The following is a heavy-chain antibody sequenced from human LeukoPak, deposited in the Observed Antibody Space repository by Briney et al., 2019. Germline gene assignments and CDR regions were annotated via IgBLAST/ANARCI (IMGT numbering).Heavy chain of an antibody. CDR1: GGSISSDDYY. J-gene: IGHJ4*02. D-gene: IGHD3-10*01. V-gene: IGHV4-30-4*01. CDR2: TFYSGNT. CDR3: ARGLNVLLWFGELEY. Sequence: SETLSLTCTVSGGSISSDDYYWTWVRQPPGTGLEWIGYTFYSGNTDYNPSLKSRVTISADTSKNQFFLRLTSVTTADTAVYYCARGLNVLLWFGELEYWGRGALVTVSS.